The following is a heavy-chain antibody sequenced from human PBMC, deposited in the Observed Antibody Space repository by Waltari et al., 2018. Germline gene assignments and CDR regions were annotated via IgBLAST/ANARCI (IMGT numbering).Heavy chain of an antibody. CDR1: GGSISSSSYY. CDR3: ARDHPWYYGSGSGFDP. CDR2: IYYSGST. V-gene: IGHV4-39*07. Sequence: QLQLQESGPGLVKPSETLSLTCTVSGGSISSSSYYWGWIRQPPGKGLEWIGSIYYSGSTYYNPSLKSRVTISVDTSKNQFSLKLSSVTAADTAVYYCARDHPWYYGSGSGFDPWGQGTLVTVSS. J-gene: IGHJ5*02. D-gene: IGHD3-10*01.